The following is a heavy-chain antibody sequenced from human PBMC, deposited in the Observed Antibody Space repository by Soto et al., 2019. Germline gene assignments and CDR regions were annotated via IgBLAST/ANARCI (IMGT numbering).Heavy chain of an antibody. CDR2: ISGSGGST. Sequence: QPGGSLRLSCAASGFTFSSYAMSWVRQAPGKGLEWVSAISGSGGSTYYADSVKGRFTISRDNSKNTLYLQMNSLRAEDTAVYYCASEPEIGLPSQYYFDYWGQGTLVTVSS. CDR1: GFTFSSYA. CDR3: ASEPEIGLPSQYYFDY. V-gene: IGHV3-23*01. J-gene: IGHJ4*02. D-gene: IGHD3-16*01.